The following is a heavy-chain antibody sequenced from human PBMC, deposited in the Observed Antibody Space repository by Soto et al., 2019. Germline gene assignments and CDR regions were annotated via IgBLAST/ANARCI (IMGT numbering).Heavy chain of an antibody. J-gene: IGHJ4*02. CDR1: GYTFTSYA. CDR3: ARAPITIFGVVNYYFDY. Sequence: ASVKVSCKASGYTFTSYAMHWVRQAPGQRLEWMGWINAGNGNTKYSQKFQGRVTITRDTSASTAYMELSSLRSEDTAVYYCARAPITIFGVVNYYFDYWGQGTLVTVS. V-gene: IGHV1-3*01. D-gene: IGHD3-3*01. CDR2: INAGNGNT.